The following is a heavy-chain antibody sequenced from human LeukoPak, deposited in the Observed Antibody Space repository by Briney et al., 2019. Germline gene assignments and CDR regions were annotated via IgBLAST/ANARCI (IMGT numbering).Heavy chain of an antibody. CDR1: GFTLSSYA. Sequence: GGSLRLFCAASGFTLSSYAVHWVRQTPGKGLEWVALISNDGSRKSYADSVKGRFTISRDNSMDTLSLQMNSLTTEDTAVYSCARGADLTTITGVYFDYWGQGTLVTVSS. V-gene: IGHV3-30-3*01. D-gene: IGHD4-11*01. CDR2: ISNDGSRK. CDR3: ARGADLTTITGVYFDY. J-gene: IGHJ4*02.